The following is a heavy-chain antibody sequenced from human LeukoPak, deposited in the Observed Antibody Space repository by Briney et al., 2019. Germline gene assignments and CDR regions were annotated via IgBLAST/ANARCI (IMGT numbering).Heavy chain of an antibody. CDR3: ARDSSAYYFHY. CDR1: GDSVSSNRAV. V-gene: IGHV6-1*01. J-gene: IGHJ4*02. D-gene: IGHD3-22*01. CDR2: TYYRSKWYN. Sequence: SQTLSLTCAISGDSVSSNRAVWDWIRQSPSRGLEWLGRTYYRSKWYNDYAVSLECQLTNDLDPSKNQFSLHLNSVTPEDTAVYYCARDSSAYYFHYWGRGTLVTVSS.